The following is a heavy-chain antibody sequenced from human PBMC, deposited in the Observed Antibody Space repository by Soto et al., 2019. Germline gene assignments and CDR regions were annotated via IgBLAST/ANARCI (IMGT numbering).Heavy chain of an antibody. Sequence: SVKVSCKASGGTFSSYAISWVRQAPGQGLEWMGGIIPIFGTANYAQKFQGRVTITADESTSTAYMELSSLRSEDTAVYYCARVSGLEYGGGDCYRRVFDIGGKGTMVT. D-gene: IGHD2-21*02. CDR3: ARVSGLEYGGGDCYRRVFDI. J-gene: IGHJ3*02. V-gene: IGHV1-69*13. CDR2: IIPIFGTA. CDR1: GGTFSSYA.